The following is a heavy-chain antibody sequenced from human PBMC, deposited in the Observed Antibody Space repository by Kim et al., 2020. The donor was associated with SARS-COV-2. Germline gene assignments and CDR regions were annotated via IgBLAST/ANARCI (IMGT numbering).Heavy chain of an antibody. CDR1: GFTFSSYG. Sequence: GGSLRLSCAASGFTFSSYGMHWVRQAPGKGLEWVAVISYDGSNKYYADSVKGRFTISRDNSKNTLYLQMNSLRAEDTAVYYCAPLGGIAAAGTRGGWFDP. J-gene: IGHJ5*02. V-gene: IGHV3-30*03. CDR3: APLGGIAAAGTRGGWFDP. CDR2: ISYDGSNK. D-gene: IGHD6-13*01.